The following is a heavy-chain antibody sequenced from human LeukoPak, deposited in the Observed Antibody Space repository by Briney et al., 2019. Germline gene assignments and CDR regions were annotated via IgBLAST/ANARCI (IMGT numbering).Heavy chain of an antibody. J-gene: IGHJ5*02. CDR3: ARGSLSGSCDPYNWFDP. D-gene: IGHD1-26*01. CDR2: IYHSGST. V-gene: IGHV4-38-2*02. CDR1: GYSISSGYY. Sequence: KPSETLSLTCTVSGYSISSGYYWGWIRQPPGKGLEWIGSIYHSGSTYYNPSLKSRVTISVDTSKNQFSLKLSSVTAADTAVYYCARGSLSGSCDPYNWFDPWGQGTLVTVSS.